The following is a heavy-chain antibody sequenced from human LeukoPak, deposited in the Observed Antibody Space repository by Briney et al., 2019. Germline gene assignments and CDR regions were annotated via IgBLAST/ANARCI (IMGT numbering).Heavy chain of an antibody. CDR3: ARDPQGYSSSWFDY. CDR2: SGSGGNT. CDR1: GFTFSNYA. Sequence: GGSLRLSCAASGFTFSNYAMSWVRQAPGKGLEWVSASGSGGNTYYADSVKGRFTISRDNSKNTLYLQMNSLRAEDTAVYYCARDPQGYSSSWFDYWGQGTLVTVSS. J-gene: IGHJ4*02. V-gene: IGHV3-23*01. D-gene: IGHD6-13*01.